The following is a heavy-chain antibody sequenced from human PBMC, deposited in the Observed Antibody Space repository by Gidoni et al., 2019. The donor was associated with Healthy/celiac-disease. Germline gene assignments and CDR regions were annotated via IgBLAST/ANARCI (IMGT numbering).Heavy chain of an antibody. CDR2: IYHSGST. D-gene: IGHD3-10*01. CDR3: ARHSDIVLLWFGEVAFDY. V-gene: IGHV4-38-2*02. J-gene: IGHJ4*02. Sequence: QVQLQESGPGLVKPSETLSLTCTVSGYSISSGYYWGWIRQPPGKGLEWIGSIYHSGSTYYNPSLKSRVTISVDTSKNQFSLKLSSVTAADTAVYYCARHSDIVLLWFGEVAFDYWGQGTLVTVSS. CDR1: GYSISSGYY.